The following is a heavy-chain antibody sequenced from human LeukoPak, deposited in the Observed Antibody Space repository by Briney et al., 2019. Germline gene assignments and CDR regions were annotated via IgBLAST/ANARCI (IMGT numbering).Heavy chain of an antibody. D-gene: IGHD2-15*01. Sequence: PGGSLRLSCAASGFTFSSYAMSWVRQAPGKGLEWVSVFSGGDSSTYYAHSVKGRFTISRDNSKNTLNLQMNSLRAEDTAVYYCVGSGGRGQNWFDPWGQGTLVTVSS. CDR2: FSGGDSST. J-gene: IGHJ5*02. CDR1: GFTFSSYA. V-gene: IGHV3-23*01. CDR3: VGSGGRGQNWFDP.